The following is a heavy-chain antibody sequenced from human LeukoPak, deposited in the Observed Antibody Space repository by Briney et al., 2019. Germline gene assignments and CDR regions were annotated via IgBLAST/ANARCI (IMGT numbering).Heavy chain of an antibody. CDR2: IYSTATT. CDR3: AKDRGTDPYALDV. CDR1: GFTVSNSY. D-gene: IGHD3-10*01. J-gene: IGHJ6*02. Sequence: GGSLRLSCVVSGFTVSNSYMNWVRQAPGKGLEWVSVIYSTATTYYADSVKGRFTISRDNSKNTLYLQMNSLRAEDTAVYYCAKDRGTDPYALDVWGQGTTVTVSS. V-gene: IGHV3-53*01.